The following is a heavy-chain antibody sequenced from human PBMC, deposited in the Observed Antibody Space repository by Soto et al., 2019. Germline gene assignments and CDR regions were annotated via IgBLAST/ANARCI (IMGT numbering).Heavy chain of an antibody. D-gene: IGHD3-16*01. CDR3: ARHGDYCGMDV. CDR1: GGSFSGYY. Sequence: QVQLRQWGAGLLKPSETLSLTCAVYGGSFSGYYWSWIRLPPGKGPEWIGEISHRGSTNYNPSLKSRVTISVDTSKNQFSLKLSSVTAADTAVYYCARHGDYCGMDVWGQGATVTVSS. CDR2: ISHRGST. J-gene: IGHJ6*02. V-gene: IGHV4-34*01.